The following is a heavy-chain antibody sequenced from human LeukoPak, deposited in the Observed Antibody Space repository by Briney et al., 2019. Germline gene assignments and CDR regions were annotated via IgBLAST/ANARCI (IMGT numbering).Heavy chain of an antibody. Sequence: GGSLRLSCAASGFTFSSYAMHWVRQAPGKGLEWAAVISYDGSNKYYADSVKGRFTISRDNSKNTLYLQMNSLRAEDTAVYYCASREAVAGDDFDYWGQGTLVTVSS. J-gene: IGHJ4*02. V-gene: IGHV3-30*04. CDR2: ISYDGSNK. CDR1: GFTFSSYA. CDR3: ASREAVAGDDFDY. D-gene: IGHD6-19*01.